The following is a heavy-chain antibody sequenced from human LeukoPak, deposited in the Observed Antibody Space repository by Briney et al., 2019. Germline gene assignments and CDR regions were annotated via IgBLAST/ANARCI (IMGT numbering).Heavy chain of an antibody. Sequence: PSETLSLTCAVYGGPFSGYYWSWIRQPPGKGLEWIGEINHSGSTNYNPSLKSRVTISVDTSKNQFSLKLSSVTAADTAVYYCARKRRSKGYCSSTSCYYFDYWGQGTLVTVSS. CDR3: ARKRRSKGYCSSTSCYYFDY. V-gene: IGHV4-34*01. CDR2: INHSGST. J-gene: IGHJ4*02. CDR1: GGPFSGYY. D-gene: IGHD2-2*01.